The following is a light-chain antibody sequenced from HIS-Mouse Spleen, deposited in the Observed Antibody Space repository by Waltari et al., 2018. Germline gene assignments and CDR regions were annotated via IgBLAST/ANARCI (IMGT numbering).Light chain of an antibody. J-gene: IGLJ3*02. CDR3: AAWDDSLSGPV. CDR1: SSNIGSNY. Sequence: QSVLTQPPSASGTPGQRVTISCSGSSSNIGSNYVYWYQQLPGTAPKLLIYRNNQPPSGVTDRFSGSKSGTSASLAISGLRSEDEADYYCAAWDDSLSGPVFGGGTKLTVL. V-gene: IGLV1-47*01. CDR2: RNN.